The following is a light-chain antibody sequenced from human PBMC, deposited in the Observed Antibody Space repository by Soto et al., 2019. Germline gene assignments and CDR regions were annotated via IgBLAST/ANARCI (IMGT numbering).Light chain of an antibody. J-gene: IGKJ1*01. Sequence: EIVLTQSPGTLSLSSGESVTLSCRASQTVNSNSVAWYQQKPGQAPRLLIFGASTRATGIPDRFSGSGSGTDFTLTINRLEAEDFAVYYCQQRGGSPSWTFGQGAKVEI. CDR1: QTVNSNS. V-gene: IGKV3-20*01. CDR3: QQRGGSPSWT. CDR2: GAS.